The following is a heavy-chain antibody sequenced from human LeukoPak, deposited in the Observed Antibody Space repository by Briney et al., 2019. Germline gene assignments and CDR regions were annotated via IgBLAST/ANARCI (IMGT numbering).Heavy chain of an antibody. J-gene: IGHJ3*02. D-gene: IGHD6-13*01. Sequence: SVKVSCKASGGTFSSYAISWVRQAPGQGLEWMGGIIPIFGTANYAQKFQGRVTITTDESTSTAYMELSSLRSEDTAVYYCARDAEAAAGLFDAFDIWGQGTMVTVSS. CDR1: GGTFSSYA. CDR3: ARDAEAAAGLFDAFDI. CDR2: IIPIFGTA. V-gene: IGHV1-69*05.